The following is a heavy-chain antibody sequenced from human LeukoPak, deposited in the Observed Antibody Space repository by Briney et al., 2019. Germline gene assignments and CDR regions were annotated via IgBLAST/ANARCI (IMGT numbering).Heavy chain of an antibody. CDR2: IYTSGST. D-gene: IGHD6-13*01. V-gene: IGHV4-4*07. J-gene: IGHJ6*03. CDR1: GGSISSYY. Sequence: SETLSLTCTVSGGSISSYYWSWIRQPAGMGLEWIGRIYTSGSTNYNPSLKSRVTMSVDTSKNQFSLKLSSVTAADTAVYYCARVSAAAGLSFYYYYYMDVWGKGTTVTVSS. CDR3: ARVSAAAGLSFYYYYYMDV.